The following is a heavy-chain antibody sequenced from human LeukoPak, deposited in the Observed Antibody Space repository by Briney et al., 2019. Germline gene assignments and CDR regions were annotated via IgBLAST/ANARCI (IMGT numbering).Heavy chain of an antibody. CDR1: GFTFGDYA. Sequence: GGSLRLSCTASGFTFGDYAMSWVRQAPGKGLEWVGFIRSKAYGGTTEYAASVKGRFIISRDDSKSIAYLQMNSLKTEDTAVYYCTRDLSSSTLLDYWGQGTLVTVSS. CDR2: IRSKAYGGTT. CDR3: TRDLSSSTLLDY. V-gene: IGHV3-49*04. D-gene: IGHD2-2*01. J-gene: IGHJ4*02.